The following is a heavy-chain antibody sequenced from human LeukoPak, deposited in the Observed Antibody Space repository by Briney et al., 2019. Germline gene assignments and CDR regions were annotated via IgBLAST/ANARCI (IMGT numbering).Heavy chain of an antibody. J-gene: IGHJ4*02. CDR3: ARDRVMYYYDSSGCSDY. CDR2: INPNSGGT. Sequence: ASVKVPCKASGYTFTGYYMHWVRQAPGQGLEWMGWINPNSGGTNYAQKFQGRVTMTRDTSISTAYMELSRLRSDDTAMYYCARDRVMYYYDSSGCSDYWGQGTLVTVSS. CDR1: GYTFTGYY. D-gene: IGHD3-22*01. V-gene: IGHV1-2*02.